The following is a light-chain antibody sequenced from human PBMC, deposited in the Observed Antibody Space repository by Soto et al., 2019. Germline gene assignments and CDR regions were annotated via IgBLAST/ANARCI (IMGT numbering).Light chain of an antibody. J-gene: IGLJ1*01. Sequence: QSVLTQPPSASGAFGQSVTISCTGTSSDVGGYNYVSWYQQHPGKAPKLMIYEVSERPSGVPGRFSGSKSGNTASLTVSGLQAYDEADYSGSSYSGTNSHYVFGTGSKVTVL. V-gene: IGLV2-8*01. CDR3: SSYSGTNSHYV. CDR2: EVS. CDR1: SSDVGGYNY.